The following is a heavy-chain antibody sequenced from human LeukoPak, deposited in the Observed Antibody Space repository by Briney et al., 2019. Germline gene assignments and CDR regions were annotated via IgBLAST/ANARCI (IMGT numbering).Heavy chain of an antibody. J-gene: IGHJ6*03. D-gene: IGHD5-18*01. Sequence: ASVKVSCKASGYTFISYAMNWVRQAPGQGLEWMGWINTNTGNPTYAQGFTGRFVFSLDTSVSTAYLQISSLKAEDTAVYYCASVGGPIQLEYYYYMDVWGKGTTVTVSS. V-gene: IGHV7-4-1*02. CDR3: ASVGGPIQLEYYYYMDV. CDR1: GYTFISYA. CDR2: INTNTGNP.